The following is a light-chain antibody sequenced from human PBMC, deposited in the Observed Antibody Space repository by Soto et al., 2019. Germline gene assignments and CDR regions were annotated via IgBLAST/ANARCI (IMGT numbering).Light chain of an antibody. CDR1: QVITRD. CDR3: LQGNSFPWT. Sequence: IHMTQSPSSLSASVGDRVTITCRASQVITRDLAWFQQKPGKAPKLLIYVAASLQSGVPSRFSGSGSGTDFTLTVSSLQPEDVATYYCLQGNSFPWTFGQGTKVEIK. J-gene: IGKJ1*01. V-gene: IGKV1-6*01. CDR2: VAA.